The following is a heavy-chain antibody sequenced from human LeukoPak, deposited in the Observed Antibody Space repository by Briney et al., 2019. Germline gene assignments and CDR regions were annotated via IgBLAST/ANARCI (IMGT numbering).Heavy chain of an antibody. V-gene: IGHV3-53*01. CDR2: IFSGNNA. J-gene: IGHJ5*02. CDR1: GFTVSSKY. Sequence: GGSLRLSCAASGFTVSSKYMGWARQAPGKGLEWVSIIFSGNNAYYVDSVKGRFTISRDNSKNTVYLQMNSLRAEDTAVYYCARDFGLGYCDSTSCYGWFDPWGQGTLVTVSS. D-gene: IGHD2-2*01. CDR3: ARDFGLGYCDSTSCYGWFDP.